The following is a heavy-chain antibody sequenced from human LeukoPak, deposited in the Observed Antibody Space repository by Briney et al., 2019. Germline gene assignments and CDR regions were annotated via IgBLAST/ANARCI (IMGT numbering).Heavy chain of an antibody. CDR3: ARDRRSYYYDSSGYYSLDY. Sequence: GGSLRLSCAASGFIFSSYSMNWVRQAPGKGLEWVSSISSSSSYIYYADSVKGRFTISRDNAKNSLYLQMNSLRAEDTAVYYCARDRRSYYYDSSGYYSLDYWGQGTLVTVSS. CDR2: ISSSSSYI. D-gene: IGHD3-22*01. J-gene: IGHJ4*02. CDR1: GFIFSSYS. V-gene: IGHV3-21*01.